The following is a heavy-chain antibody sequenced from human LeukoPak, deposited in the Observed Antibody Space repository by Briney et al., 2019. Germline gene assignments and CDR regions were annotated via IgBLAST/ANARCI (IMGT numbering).Heavy chain of an antibody. D-gene: IGHD2-2*01. CDR1: GFTFSSYA. J-gene: IGHJ4*02. Sequence: GRSLRLSCAASGFTFSSYAMLWVSQAPGKGWEGVAVISYDGSNKYYADSVKGRFTISRDNSKNTLYLQMNSLRAEDTAVYYCARDPGGYCSSTSCYRAHFDYRGQGTLVTVSS. CDR2: ISYDGSNK. CDR3: ARDPGGYCSSTSCYRAHFDY. V-gene: IGHV3-30-3*01.